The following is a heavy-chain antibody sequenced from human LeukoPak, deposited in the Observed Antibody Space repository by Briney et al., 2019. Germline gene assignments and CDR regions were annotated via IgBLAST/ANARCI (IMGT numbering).Heavy chain of an antibody. J-gene: IGHJ4*02. CDR2: TSAYNGNT. Sequence: GASVKVSCKASGYTFTSYGITWVRQAPGQGLEWMGWTSAYNGNTNYAQKLQGRVTMTTDTSTSTAYMELRSLRFDDTALYYCARVESQDDWLLSPFDYWGQGTLVTVSS. V-gene: IGHV1-18*04. CDR1: GYTFTSYG. D-gene: IGHD3-9*01. CDR3: ARVESQDDWLLSPFDY.